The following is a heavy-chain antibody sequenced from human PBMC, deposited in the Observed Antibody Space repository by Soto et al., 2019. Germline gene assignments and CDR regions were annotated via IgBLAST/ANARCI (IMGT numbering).Heavy chain of an antibody. CDR1: GLSLSTSGEA. Sequence: QITLKESGPTLVKPTQTLTLTCTFSGLSLSTSGEAVGWIRQPPGKALERLALIYWEDDKPYTPTRKTRLTITKDTSKNQVVLTLTNMDPVDTATYYCAHYVSTSPAGWFDPWGQGILVTVSS. V-gene: IGHV2-5*02. CDR2: IYWEDDK. CDR3: AHYVSTSPAGWFDP. J-gene: IGHJ5*02. D-gene: IGHD3-10*02.